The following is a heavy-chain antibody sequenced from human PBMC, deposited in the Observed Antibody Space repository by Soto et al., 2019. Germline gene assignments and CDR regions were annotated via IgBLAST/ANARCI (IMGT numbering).Heavy chain of an antibody. D-gene: IGHD6-19*01. CDR2: IIPILGIA. Sequence: QVQLVQSGAEVKKPGSSVKVSCKASGGTFSSYTISWVRQAPGQGLEWMGRIIPILGIANYAQKFQGRVTITADKSTSTAYMELSSLRSEDTAVYYWARASYSSGSGAFDIWGQGTMVTVSS. V-gene: IGHV1-69*02. CDR3: ARASYSSGSGAFDI. CDR1: GGTFSSYT. J-gene: IGHJ3*02.